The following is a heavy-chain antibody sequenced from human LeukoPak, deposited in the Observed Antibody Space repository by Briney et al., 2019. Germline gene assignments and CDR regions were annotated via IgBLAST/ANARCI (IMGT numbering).Heavy chain of an antibody. V-gene: IGHV3-30-3*01. CDR3: ARDRFGIAALDY. J-gene: IGHJ4*02. CDR1: GFTFSSYA. D-gene: IGHD6-13*01. CDR2: ISYDGSNK. Sequence: GRSLRLSCAASGFTFSSYAMHWVRQAPGKGLEWVAVISYDGSNKYYADSVKGRFTISRDNSKNTLYLQMNSLRAEDTAVYYCARDRFGIAALDYWGQGTLVTVSS.